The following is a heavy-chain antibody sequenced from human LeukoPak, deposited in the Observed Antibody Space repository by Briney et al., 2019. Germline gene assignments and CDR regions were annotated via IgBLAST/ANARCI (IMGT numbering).Heavy chain of an antibody. CDR1: GGSISSGGYY. V-gene: IGHV4-31*03. J-gene: IGHJ6*04. CDR3: ARDQSGYYGSGSYGMDV. Sequence: PSETLSLTCTVSGGSISSGGYYWSWIRQHPGKGLEWIGYIYYSGSTYYNSSLKRRVTISVDTSKNQFSLKLSSVTAADTAVYYCARDQSGYYGSGSYGMDVWGKGTTVTVSS. D-gene: IGHD3-10*01. CDR2: IYYSGST.